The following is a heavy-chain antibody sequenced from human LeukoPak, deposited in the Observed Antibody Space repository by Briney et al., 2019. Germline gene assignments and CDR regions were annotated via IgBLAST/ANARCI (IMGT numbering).Heavy chain of an antibody. CDR1: GGSISSSSYY. Sequence: SETLSLTCTVSGGSISSSSYYWGWIRQPPGTGLEWIGEVSHSGGTNYNPSLKSRVSISGDTSKWQFTLKLSSVTAADTALYFCARRSGGKCSGDSCLMVLRWFDPWGQGTLVTVSS. CDR3: ARRSGGKCSGDSCLMVLRWFDP. J-gene: IGHJ5*02. CDR2: VSHSGGT. V-gene: IGHV4-39*06. D-gene: IGHD2-15*01.